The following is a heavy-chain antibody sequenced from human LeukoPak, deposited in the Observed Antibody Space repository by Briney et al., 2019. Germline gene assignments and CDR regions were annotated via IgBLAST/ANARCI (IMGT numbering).Heavy chain of an antibody. CDR3: ARGMGYSYGYGGFRFDP. V-gene: IGHV4-39*01. Sequence: PSETLSLTCTVSVGSISSSSYYWGWIRQPPGKGLGWIGSIYYSGSTYYNPSLKSRVTISVDTSKNQFSLKLSSVTAPETGVYYCARGMGYSYGYGGFRFDPWGQGTLVTVSS. CDR1: VGSISSSSYY. D-gene: IGHD5-18*01. J-gene: IGHJ5*02. CDR2: IYYSGST.